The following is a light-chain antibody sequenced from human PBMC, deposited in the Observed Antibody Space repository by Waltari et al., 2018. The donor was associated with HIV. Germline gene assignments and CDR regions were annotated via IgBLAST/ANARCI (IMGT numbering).Light chain of an antibody. CDR1: SGSVSPRYF. V-gene: IGLV8-61*01. CDR2: SSN. J-gene: IGLJ3*02. Sequence: QTVVTQEPSFSVSPGGTVTLTCALSSGSVSPRYFPTWFQQTPGQAPRTLIYSSNTRSSGVPDRFSGSILGNKAALTITGAQADDESHYYCALYMGSGIWMFGGGTKVTLL. CDR3: ALYMGSGIWM.